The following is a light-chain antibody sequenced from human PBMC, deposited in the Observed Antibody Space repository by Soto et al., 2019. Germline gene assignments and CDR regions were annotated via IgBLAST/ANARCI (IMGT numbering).Light chain of an antibody. CDR1: ALPKKY. V-gene: IGLV3-16*01. J-gene: IGLJ6*01. CDR2: KDS. CDR3: LSADSSYTYGV. Sequence: SYELTQPPSVSVSLGQMARITCSGEALPKKYAFWNQQKPGHFPVLVIYKDSERPSGIPERFSGSSSGTIVTLTISAVQAEDEADYFCLSADSSYTYGVFGSGTQLTVL.